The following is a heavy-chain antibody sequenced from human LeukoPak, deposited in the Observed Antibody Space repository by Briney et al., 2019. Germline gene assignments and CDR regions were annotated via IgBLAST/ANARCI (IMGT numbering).Heavy chain of an antibody. CDR1: GFTFSSYA. CDR3: AKDESSGNGPRGYFDY. Sequence: GGSLRLSCAAASGFTFSSYAMVWVRQAPGKGLEWVSAISGSGDSTYYADSVKGRFTISRDDSKNTLYMQMISLRGEDTAVYYCAKDESSGNGPRGYFDYWGRGTLVTVSS. D-gene: IGHD2-8*01. CDR2: ISGSGDST. V-gene: IGHV3-23*01. J-gene: IGHJ4*02.